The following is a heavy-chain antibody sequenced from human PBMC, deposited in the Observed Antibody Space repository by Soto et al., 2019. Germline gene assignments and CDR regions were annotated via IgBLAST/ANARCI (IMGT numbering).Heavy chain of an antibody. CDR3: ASHGRQLVDYYYGMDV. CDR2: IIPIFGTA. CDR1: GGTFSSYA. Sequence: VQLVQSGAEVKKPGSSVKVSCKASGGTFSSYAISWVRQAPGQGLEWMGGIIPIFGTANYAQKFQGRVTMTADDSTSTAYMELSSLRSEATAVYYCASHGRQLVDYYYGMDVWGQGTTVTVSS. D-gene: IGHD6-6*01. V-gene: IGHV1-69*12. J-gene: IGHJ6*02.